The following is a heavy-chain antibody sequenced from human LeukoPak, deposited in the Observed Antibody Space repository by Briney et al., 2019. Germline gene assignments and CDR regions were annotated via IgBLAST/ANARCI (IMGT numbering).Heavy chain of an antibody. V-gene: IGHV5-51*01. CDR3: ARLQYSSAWGDYFDY. Sequence: GESLKISCKGSGYSFTRYWIGWARQMPGKGLEWMGIIYPGDSDTRYSPSSQGQVTISADKSISTAYLQWSSLKASDTAIYYCARLQYSSAWGDYFDYWGQGTLVTVSS. D-gene: IGHD6-19*01. J-gene: IGHJ4*02. CDR2: IYPGDSDT. CDR1: GYSFTRYW.